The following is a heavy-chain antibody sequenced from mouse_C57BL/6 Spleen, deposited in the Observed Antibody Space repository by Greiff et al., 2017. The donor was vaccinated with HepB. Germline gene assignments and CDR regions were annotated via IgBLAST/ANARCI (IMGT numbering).Heavy chain of an antibody. Sequence: EVHLVESGGDLVKPGGSLKLSCAASGFTFSSYGMSWVRQTPDKRLEWVATISSGGSYTDYPDSVKGRFTISRDNAKNTLYLQMSSLKSEDTAMYYCARLSYWDGREYYFDYWGQGTTLTVSS. CDR1: GFTFSSYG. CDR2: ISSGGSYT. J-gene: IGHJ2*01. CDR3: ARLSYWDGREYYFDY. D-gene: IGHD4-1*01. V-gene: IGHV5-6*01.